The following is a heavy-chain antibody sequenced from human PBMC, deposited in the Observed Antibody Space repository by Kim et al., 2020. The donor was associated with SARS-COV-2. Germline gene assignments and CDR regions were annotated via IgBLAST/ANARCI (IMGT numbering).Heavy chain of an antibody. Sequence: SETLSLTCTVSGGSISSSSYYWGWIRQPPGKGLEGIGSIYYSGSTYYNPSLKSRVTISVDTSKNQFSLKLSSVTAADTAVYYCARLEVDAFDIWGQGTMVTVSS. CDR1: GGSISSSSYY. J-gene: IGHJ3*02. CDR2: IYYSGST. V-gene: IGHV4-39*01. D-gene: IGHD1-1*01. CDR3: ARLEVDAFDI.